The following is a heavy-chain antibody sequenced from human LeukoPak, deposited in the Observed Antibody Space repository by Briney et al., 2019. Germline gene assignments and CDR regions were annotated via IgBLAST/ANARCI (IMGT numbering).Heavy chain of an antibody. D-gene: IGHD6-13*01. Sequence: SETLSLTCTVSGGSISSYHWSWIRQPPGKGLEWIGYIYYSGSTNYNPSLKSRVTISVDTSKNQFSLKLSSVTAADTAVYYCASGTIGIAAAGVFDYWGQGTLVTVSS. CDR2: IYYSGST. V-gene: IGHV4-59*08. CDR3: ASGTIGIAAAGVFDY. CDR1: GGSISSYH. J-gene: IGHJ4*02.